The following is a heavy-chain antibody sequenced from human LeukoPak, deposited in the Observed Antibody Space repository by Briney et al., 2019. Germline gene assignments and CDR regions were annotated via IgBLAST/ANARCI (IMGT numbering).Heavy chain of an antibody. V-gene: IGHV4-39*07. J-gene: IGHJ4*02. CDR1: GDSISGYY. CDR2: IYYSGST. Sequence: SETLSLTCTVSGDSISGYYWGWVRQPPGKGLEWIGSIYYSGSTYYNPSLKSRVTISVDTSKNQFSLKLSSVTAADTAVYYCARDPHYWGQGTLVTVSS. CDR3: ARDPHY.